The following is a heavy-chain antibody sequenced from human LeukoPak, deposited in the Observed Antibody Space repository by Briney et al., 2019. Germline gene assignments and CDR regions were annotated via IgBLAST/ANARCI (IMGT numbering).Heavy chain of an antibody. CDR3: ARARRSSSWYESPGEPFYYYYGMDV. CDR1: GGSISSGGYY. D-gene: IGHD6-13*01. Sequence: KASETLSLTCTVSGGSISSGGYYWSWIRQHPGKGLEWIGYIYYSGSTNYNPSLKSRVTISVDTSKNQFSLKLSSVTAADTAVYYCARARRSSSWYESPGEPFYYYYGMDVWGQGTTVTVSS. J-gene: IGHJ6*02. V-gene: IGHV4-61*08. CDR2: IYYSGST.